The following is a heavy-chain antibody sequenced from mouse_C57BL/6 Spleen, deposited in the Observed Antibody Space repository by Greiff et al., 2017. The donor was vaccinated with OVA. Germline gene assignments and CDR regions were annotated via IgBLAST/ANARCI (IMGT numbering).Heavy chain of an antibody. V-gene: IGHV1-82*01. CDR1: GYAFSSSW. J-gene: IGHJ1*03. CDR2: IYPGDGDT. CDR3: AIDSDWYFDV. Sequence: QVQLKESGPELVKPGASVKISCKASGYAFSSSWMNWVKQRPGKGLEWIGRIYPGDGDTNYNGKFKGKATLTADKSSSTAYMQLSSLTSEDSAVYFCAIDSDWYFDVWGTGTTVTVSS.